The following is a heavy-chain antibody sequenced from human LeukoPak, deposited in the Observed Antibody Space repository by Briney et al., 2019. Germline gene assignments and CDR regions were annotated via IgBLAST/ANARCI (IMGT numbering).Heavy chain of an antibody. J-gene: IGHJ4*02. D-gene: IGHD3-22*01. CDR2: ISSSSSII. CDR1: GFTFSDYY. CDR3: AGQAPDSSGYYGH. V-gene: IGHV3-11*01. Sequence: GGSLRLSCAASGFTFSDYYMSWIRQAPGKGLEWVSYISSSSSIIYYADSVKGRFTISRDTTKTSLYLPMNSPTAEDTAVSYCAGQAPDSSGYYGHWGQGTLVTVSS.